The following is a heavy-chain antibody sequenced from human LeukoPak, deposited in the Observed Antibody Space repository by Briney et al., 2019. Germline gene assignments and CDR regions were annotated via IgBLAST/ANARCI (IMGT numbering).Heavy chain of an antibody. CDR3: ASRYCSGGSCGGLD. CDR1: GGSISSGGYS. CDR2: IYYSGST. Sequence: SETLSLTCTVSGGSISSGGYSWSWIRQHPGKGLEWIGYIYYSGSTYYNPSLKSRVTISVDTSKNQFSLKLSSVTAADTAVYYCASRYCSGGSCGGLDWGQGTLVTVSS. V-gene: IGHV4-31*03. D-gene: IGHD2-15*01. J-gene: IGHJ4*02.